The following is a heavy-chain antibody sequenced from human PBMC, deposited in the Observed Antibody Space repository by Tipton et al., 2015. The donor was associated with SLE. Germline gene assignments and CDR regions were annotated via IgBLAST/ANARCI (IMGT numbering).Heavy chain of an antibody. V-gene: IGHV4-59*01. CDR3: ARGEWWTGDVDC. D-gene: IGHD2-15*01. J-gene: IGHJ4*02. Sequence: TLSLTCNVSGGSMTYYYWSWIRQPPGRGLEWIGYIYYTGSTNYNPSLESRVTISLDTSKNQFSLEVSSVTAADTAVYYCARGEWWTGDVDCWGQGTLVAVSS. CDR1: GGSMTYYY. CDR2: IYYTGST.